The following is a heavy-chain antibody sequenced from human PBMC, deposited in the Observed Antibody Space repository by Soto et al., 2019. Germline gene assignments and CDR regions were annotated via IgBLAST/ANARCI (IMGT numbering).Heavy chain of an antibody. CDR1: GGTFSSSA. Sequence: QVQLVQSGAEMKEPGSSVKVSCKTSGGTFSSSAISWLRQAPGQGLEWMGGIIPLFRTPDYAQKFQGIVTIAADESTSTAYMELSSLSSEDTAVYYCARDNDRLQLGGNYYYILDVWCQGTTITVSS. CDR3: ARDNDRLQLGGNYYYILDV. V-gene: IGHV1-69*12. CDR2: IIPLFRTP. J-gene: IGHJ6*02. D-gene: IGHD4-4*01.